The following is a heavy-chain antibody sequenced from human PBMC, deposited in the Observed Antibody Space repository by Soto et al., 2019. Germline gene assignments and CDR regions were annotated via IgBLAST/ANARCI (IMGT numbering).Heavy chain of an antibody. D-gene: IGHD1-26*01. CDR2: IIPISGTA. J-gene: IGHJ3*02. CDR3: ARLISGSYGDAFDI. CDR1: GGTFSIYA. V-gene: IGHV1-69*13. Sequence: GASVKVSCKASGGTFSIYAIIWVRQAPGQGLEWMGGIIPISGTANYAQKFQGRVTITADESTSTAYMELSSLRSEDTAVYYCARLISGSYGDAFDIWGQGSMVTVSS.